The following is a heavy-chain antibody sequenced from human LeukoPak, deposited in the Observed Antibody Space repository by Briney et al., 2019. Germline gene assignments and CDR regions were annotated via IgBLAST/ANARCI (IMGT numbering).Heavy chain of an antibody. CDR3: ARVGTLVRVYDY. J-gene: IGHJ4*02. V-gene: IGHV4-59*01. Sequence: PSETLSLTCTVSGGSISSYYWSWIRQPPGKGLEWIGYIYYSGSTNYNPSLKSRVTISVDTSKNQFSLKLSSVTAADTAVYYCARVGTLVRVYDYWGQGTLVTVSS. D-gene: IGHD3-10*01. CDR2: IYYSGST. CDR1: GGSISSYY.